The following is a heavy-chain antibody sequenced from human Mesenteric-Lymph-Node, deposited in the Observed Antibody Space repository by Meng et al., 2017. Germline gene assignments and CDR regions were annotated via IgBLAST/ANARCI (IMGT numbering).Heavy chain of an antibody. Sequence: ASVKVSCKASGYTFTGYYMHWVRQAPGQGLEWMRRINPNSGGTNYAQKFQGRVTMTRDTSISTAYMELSRLRSGDTAVYYCARDLSYYDSSGYLGGPHLMYYFDYWGQGTLVTVSS. V-gene: IGHV1-2*06. D-gene: IGHD3-22*01. CDR1: GYTFTGYY. CDR3: ARDLSYYDSSGYLGGPHLMYYFDY. CDR2: INPNSGGT. J-gene: IGHJ4*02.